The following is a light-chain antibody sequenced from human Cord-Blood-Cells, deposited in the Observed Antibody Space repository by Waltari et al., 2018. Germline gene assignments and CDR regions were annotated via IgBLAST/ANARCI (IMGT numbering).Light chain of an antibody. Sequence: DIQMTQSPSTLSASVGDRVTITCRASQSISSWLAWYQQKPGKAPKLLIYKASSLESGVPSRFGGSGSGTEFTLTISSLQPDDFATYYCQQYNSYGFGQGTKVEIK. CDR2: KAS. V-gene: IGKV1-5*03. CDR1: QSISSW. CDR3: QQYNSYG. J-gene: IGKJ1*01.